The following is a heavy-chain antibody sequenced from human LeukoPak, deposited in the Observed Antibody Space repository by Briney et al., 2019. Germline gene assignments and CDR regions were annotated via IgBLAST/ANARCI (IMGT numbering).Heavy chain of an antibody. CDR3: ARLPINSIAVEAVSLTDAFDI. V-gene: IGHV3-33*01. Sequence: PGRSLRLSCAASGFTFSIYGLNWVRQAPGKGLEWVAVIWYDANNKYYADSVKGRFTISRDNSKNTLYLQMNSLRAEDTAVYYCARLPINSIAVEAVSLTDAFDIWGQGTMVTVSS. CDR1: GFTFSIYG. CDR2: IWYDANNK. D-gene: IGHD6-19*01. J-gene: IGHJ3*02.